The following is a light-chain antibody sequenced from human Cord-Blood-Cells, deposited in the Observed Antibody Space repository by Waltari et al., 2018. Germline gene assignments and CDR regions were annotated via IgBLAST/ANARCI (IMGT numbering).Light chain of an antibody. CDR1: SSDFAGSNY. Sequence: QSALTQPASVSGSPGPSITISCTGTSSDFAGSNYVPWYQPHPGKAPKLMIYDVSNRPSGVSNRFSGSKSGNTASLTISGLQAEDEADYYCSSYTSSSTWVFGGGTKLTVL. CDR3: SSYTSSSTWV. J-gene: IGLJ3*02. CDR2: DVS. V-gene: IGLV2-14*03.